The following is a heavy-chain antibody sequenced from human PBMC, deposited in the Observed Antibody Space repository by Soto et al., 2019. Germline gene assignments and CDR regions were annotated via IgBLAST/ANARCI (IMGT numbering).Heavy chain of an antibody. CDR1: GFTFSSYS. CDR2: ISSSSSYI. CDR3: ARGIRIGVASYYYYMDV. V-gene: IGHV3-21*01. J-gene: IGHJ6*03. Sequence: EVQLVESGGGLVKPGGSLRLSCAASGFTFSSYSMNWVRQAPGKGLEWVSSISSSSSYIYYADSVKGRFTISRDNAKNSLYLQMNSLRAEDTAVYYCARGIRIGVASYYYYMDVWGKGTTVTVSS. D-gene: IGHD3-3*01.